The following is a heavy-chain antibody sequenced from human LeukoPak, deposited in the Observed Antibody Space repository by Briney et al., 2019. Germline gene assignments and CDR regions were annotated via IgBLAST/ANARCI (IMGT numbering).Heavy chain of an antibody. CDR1: GYTFTSYG. Sequence: ASVKVSCKASGYTFTSYGISWVRRAPGQGLEWMGWISAYNGNTNYAQKLQGRVTMTTDTSTSTAYMELRSLRSDDTAVYYCARDPLNIVLMVYAVRNYGMDVWGQGTTVTVSS. D-gene: IGHD2-8*01. J-gene: IGHJ6*02. CDR3: ARDPLNIVLMVYAVRNYGMDV. CDR2: ISAYNGNT. V-gene: IGHV1-18*01.